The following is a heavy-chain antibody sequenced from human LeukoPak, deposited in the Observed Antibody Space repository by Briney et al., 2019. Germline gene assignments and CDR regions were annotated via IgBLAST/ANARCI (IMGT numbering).Heavy chain of an antibody. Sequence: SETLSLTCTVSGGSISSYYWSWIRQPPGKGLEWIGYIYYNENTKYSPSLKSRVTISVDTSKNHFSLNLSSVTAADTAVYYCARILLSATGDRWYFDLWGRGTLVTVSS. CDR1: GGSISSYY. D-gene: IGHD1-1*01. CDR3: ARILLSATGDRWYFDL. CDR2: IYYNENT. J-gene: IGHJ2*01. V-gene: IGHV4-59*01.